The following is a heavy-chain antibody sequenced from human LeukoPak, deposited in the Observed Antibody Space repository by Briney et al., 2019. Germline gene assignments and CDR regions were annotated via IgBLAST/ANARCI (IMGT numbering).Heavy chain of an antibody. J-gene: IGHJ3*02. CDR1: GGSISSYY. V-gene: IGHV4-59*01. Sequence: PETLSLTCTVSGGSISSYYWSWIRQPPGKGLEWIGYIYYSGSTNYNPSLKSRVTISVDTSKNQFSLKLSSVTAADTAVYYCARVKKGQYYYDSSGQYDAFDIWGQGTMVTVSS. CDR3: ARVKKGQYYYDSSGQYDAFDI. D-gene: IGHD3-22*01. CDR2: IYYSGST.